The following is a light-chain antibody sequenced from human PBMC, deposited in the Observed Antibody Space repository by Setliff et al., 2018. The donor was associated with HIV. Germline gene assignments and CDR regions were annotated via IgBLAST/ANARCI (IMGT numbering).Light chain of an antibody. Sequence: QSALTQPASVSGSPGQSITISCTGTSGDVGGYNFVSWYQQSPGKAPKLMIYEVSNRPSGVSNRFSGSTSGNTASLTISGLQAEDEADYYCSAYTGKSTNTYVFGTGTKVTVL. V-gene: IGLV2-14*01. J-gene: IGLJ1*01. CDR2: EVS. CDR1: SGDVGGYNF. CDR3: SAYTGKSTNTYV.